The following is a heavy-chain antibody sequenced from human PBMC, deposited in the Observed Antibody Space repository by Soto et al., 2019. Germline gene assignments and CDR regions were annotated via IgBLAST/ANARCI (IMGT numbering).Heavy chain of an antibody. Sequence: QVQLVQSGAEVKKPGASVKVSCKASGYTFTAFGISWVRQAPGQGLEWMGWISAYNGKTNYAQKVQGRVNMTTDTATSTDYMELRSLRYDDTAVYYCARDNFDYIWGTYLPNWFDPWGQGTLVTVSS. J-gene: IGHJ5*02. D-gene: IGHD3-16*02. V-gene: IGHV1-18*01. CDR1: GYTFTAFG. CDR2: ISAYNGKT. CDR3: ARDNFDYIWGTYLPNWFDP.